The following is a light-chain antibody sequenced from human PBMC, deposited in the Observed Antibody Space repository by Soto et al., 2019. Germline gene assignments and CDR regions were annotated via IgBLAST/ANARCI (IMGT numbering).Light chain of an antibody. Sequence: DIQMTQSPSTLSASVGDRVTITCRASQSISSWLAWYQQKPGKAPKLLIYKASSLESGVPSRFSGSGSGTEFTLTISSLQPDDFATYYRQQFNNYPWTFAQETEV. V-gene: IGKV1-5*03. CDR2: KAS. CDR3: QQFNNYPWT. CDR1: QSISSW. J-gene: IGKJ1*01.